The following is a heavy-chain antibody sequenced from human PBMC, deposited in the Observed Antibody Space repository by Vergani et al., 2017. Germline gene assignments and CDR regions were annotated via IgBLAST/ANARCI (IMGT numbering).Heavy chain of an antibody. J-gene: IGHJ6*02. CDR1: GFGFKNFA. V-gene: IGHV3-30*03. D-gene: IGHD6-13*01. CDR3: ARSTPLAAAGSNRRAYGMDV. Sequence: QVSLVESGGGVVQPGRSLTLTCSASGFGFKNFAMHWVRQAPGKGLEWVATISKDGTHDYYEPSVRGRFAVSRDNFKNTMYLQMNSLRVEDTAVYYCARSTPLAAAGSNRRAYGMDVWGQGTTVTVSS. CDR2: ISKDGTHD.